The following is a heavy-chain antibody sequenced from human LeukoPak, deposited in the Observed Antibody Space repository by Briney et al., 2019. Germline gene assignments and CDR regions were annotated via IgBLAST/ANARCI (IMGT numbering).Heavy chain of an antibody. CDR1: GFTFSNYA. V-gene: IGHV3-64*01. Sequence: PGGSLRLSCAGSGFTFSNYAMYWLRQAPGKGLENVAGIGSNGESTYYANSVKGRFTISRDNSKNTLFLQMGSLRAEDMAVYYCARGNVVGATRPFDYWGQGTLVTVSS. J-gene: IGHJ4*02. D-gene: IGHD1-26*01. CDR3: ARGNVVGATRPFDY. CDR2: IGSNGEST.